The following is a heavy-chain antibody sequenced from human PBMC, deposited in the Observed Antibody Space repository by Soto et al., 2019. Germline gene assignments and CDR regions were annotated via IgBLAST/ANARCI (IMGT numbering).Heavy chain of an antibody. CDR2: MKPNSGNT. V-gene: IGHV1-8*01. CDR3: VRVAEGPICNSGSCYSYNWFDP. CDR1: GYTFTSYD. J-gene: IGHJ5*02. D-gene: IGHD2-15*01. Sequence: QVHLVQSGAEVKKPGASVKVSCKASGYTFTSYDIDWVRQATGQGLEWMGWMKPNSGNTGYAQKFQGRVTMTRNTSISTAYMELSSLRSEDTAVYYCVRVAEGPICNSGSCYSYNWFDPWGQGTLVTVSS.